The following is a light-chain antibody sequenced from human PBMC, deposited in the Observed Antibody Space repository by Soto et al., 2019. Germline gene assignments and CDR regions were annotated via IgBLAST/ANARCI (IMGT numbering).Light chain of an antibody. V-gene: IGKV3-20*01. Sequence: VVLTQSPATLSWSPGEPATLSCRASRPGYINALAWYQQNPGRTPTLLIYGASTRATGIPDRFSATGSGTDFSLTISSVEPEDFAVYYCHQYGPSPFTFGPGTRVEI. CDR2: GAS. J-gene: IGKJ3*01. CDR1: RPGYINA. CDR3: HQYGPSPFT.